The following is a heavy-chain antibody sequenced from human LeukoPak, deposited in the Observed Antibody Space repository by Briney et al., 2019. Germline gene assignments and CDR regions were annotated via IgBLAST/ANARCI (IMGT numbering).Heavy chain of an antibody. V-gene: IGHV3-23*01. CDR1: GFTFSSYA. Sequence: GGSLRLSCAASGFTFSSYAMSWVRQAPGKGLEWVSAISGSGGSTYYADSVKGRFAISRDNSKNTLFLQMNSLRAEDTAVYYCAKGSSSNIAARLNYWGQGTLVTVSS. J-gene: IGHJ4*02. CDR3: AKGSSSNIAARLNY. D-gene: IGHD6-6*01. CDR2: ISGSGGST.